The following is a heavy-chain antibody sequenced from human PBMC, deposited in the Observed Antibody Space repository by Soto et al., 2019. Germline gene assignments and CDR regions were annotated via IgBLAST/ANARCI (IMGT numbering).Heavy chain of an antibody. Sequence: EVQLLEPGGGLVQPGGSLRLSCAASGFTFSSHGMSWVRQAPGKGLEWVSSISGSGGSTYYADSVKGRFTISRDNSKNKLYLQMNSLRVEDTDGYYCARAAYYYSSGSYFPFDYWGQGTLVTVSS. CDR1: GFTFSSHG. CDR2: ISGSGGST. D-gene: IGHD3-10*01. CDR3: ARAAYYYSSGSYFPFDY. V-gene: IGHV3-23*01. J-gene: IGHJ4*02.